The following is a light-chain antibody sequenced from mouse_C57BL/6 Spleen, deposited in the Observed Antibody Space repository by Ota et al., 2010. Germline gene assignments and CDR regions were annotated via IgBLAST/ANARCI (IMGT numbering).Light chain of an antibody. CDR3: FQSNYLPYT. V-gene: IGKV1-99*01. Sequence: DVVLPTPLSLPVILRSSSISCKSTKSLLNSDGFTYLDWYLQKPGQSPQLLIYLVSNRFSGVPDRFSGSGSGTDFTLKISRVEAEDLGVYYCFQSNYLPYTFGGGTKLEIK. CDR2: LVS. CDR1: KSLLNSDGFTY. J-gene: IGKJ2*01.